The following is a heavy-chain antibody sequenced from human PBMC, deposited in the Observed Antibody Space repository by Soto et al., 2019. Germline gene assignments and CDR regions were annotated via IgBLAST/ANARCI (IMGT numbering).Heavy chain of an antibody. CDR2: IWYDGSNK. V-gene: IGHV3-33*01. CDR3: AREGYYDSSGYPAPQMAGNAY. Sequence: SLRLSCAASGFTFSSYGMHWVRQAPGKGLEWVAVIWYDGSNKYYADSVKGRFTISRDNSENTLYLQMNSLRAEDTAVYYCAREGYYDSSGYPAPQMAGNAYWGQGTLVTVSS. CDR1: GFTFSSYG. J-gene: IGHJ4*02. D-gene: IGHD3-22*01.